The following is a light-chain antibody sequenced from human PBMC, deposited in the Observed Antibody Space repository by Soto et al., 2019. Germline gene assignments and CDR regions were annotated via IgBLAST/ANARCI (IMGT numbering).Light chain of an antibody. J-gene: IGLJ3*02. Sequence: QSVLTQPASVSGSPGQSITISCTGTSSDVGGSNYVSWYQQHPGKAPKLMIYDVSNRPSGVSNRFSGSKSVNTASLTISGLQAEDEADYYCSSYTSSSTRVFGGGTKVTVL. CDR2: DVS. V-gene: IGLV2-14*03. CDR3: SSYTSSSTRV. CDR1: SSDVGGSNY.